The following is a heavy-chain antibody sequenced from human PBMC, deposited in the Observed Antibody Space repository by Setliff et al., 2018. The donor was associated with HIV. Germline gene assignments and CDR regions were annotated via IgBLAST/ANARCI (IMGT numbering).Heavy chain of an antibody. Sequence: LSLTCTVSGGSISSGDYYWSWIRQPPGKGLEWIGYIYYSGRTYYTPSLKSRVTISVDTSKNQFSLKLSSVTAADTAVYYCARANPGYDSSGYYSGDVDYWGQGTLVTVSS. J-gene: IGHJ4*02. CDR2: IYYSGRT. CDR1: GGSISSGDYY. V-gene: IGHV4-30-4*08. D-gene: IGHD3-22*01. CDR3: ARANPGYDSSGYYSGDVDY.